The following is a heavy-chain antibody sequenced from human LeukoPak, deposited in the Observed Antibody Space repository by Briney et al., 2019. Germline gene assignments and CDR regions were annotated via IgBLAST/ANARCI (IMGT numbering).Heavy chain of an antibody. CDR3: ARDDGDYKSIYFDY. D-gene: IGHD4-17*01. CDR1: GGSINIYY. V-gene: IGHV4-4*07. Sequence: SETLSLTCTVSGGSINIYYWSWIRQPAGKGLEWIGRIYTSGSTHYNPSLKSRVTMSVDTSKNQFSLKLSSVTAADTAVYYCARDDGDYKSIYFDYWGQGTLVTVSS. J-gene: IGHJ4*02. CDR2: IYTSGST.